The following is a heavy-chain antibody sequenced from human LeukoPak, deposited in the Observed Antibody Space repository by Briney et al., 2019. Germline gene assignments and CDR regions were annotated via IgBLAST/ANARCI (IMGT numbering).Heavy chain of an antibody. J-gene: IGHJ4*02. V-gene: IGHV3-23*01. CDR3: AKRLYDSSGYDY. CDR2: IKGSGIIP. CDR1: GFPFSSYA. Sequence: GSVRLSCAASGFPFSSYAMSWVRQGPGKGLEWVSAIKGSGIIPYHDDSVKGRFTISRHNSKITQYLQMISLRAEDTAVYYCAKRLYDSSGYDYWGQGTLVTVS. D-gene: IGHD3-22*01.